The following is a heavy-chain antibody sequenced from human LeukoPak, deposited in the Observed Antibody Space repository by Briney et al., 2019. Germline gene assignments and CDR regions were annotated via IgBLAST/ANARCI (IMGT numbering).Heavy chain of an antibody. CDR3: ARDAKSDYGGNSWHAFDI. Sequence: PSETLSLTSTVSGGSISSYYWSWIRQPPGKGLEWIGYIYYSGSTNYNPSLKSRVTISVDTSKNQFSLKLSSVTAADTAVYYCARDAKSDYGGNSWHAFDIWGQGTMVTVSS. CDR1: GGSISSYY. J-gene: IGHJ3*02. D-gene: IGHD4-23*01. V-gene: IGHV4-59*01. CDR2: IYYSGST.